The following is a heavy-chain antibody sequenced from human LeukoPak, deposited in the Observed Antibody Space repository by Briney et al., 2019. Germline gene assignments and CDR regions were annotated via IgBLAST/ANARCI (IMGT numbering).Heavy chain of an antibody. CDR1: GYTFTGYY. CDR2: ISPYSGAT. D-gene: IGHD2-21*02. Sequence: ASVKVSCKASGYTFTGYYIHWVRQAPGQGLEWMGWISPYSGATTYAQKSQGRVTLTSDTSITTAYLELTGLRSDDTAVYYCARVEGTAGTLDDWGQGTLVTVSS. J-gene: IGHJ4*02. V-gene: IGHV1-2*02. CDR3: ARVEGTAGTLDD.